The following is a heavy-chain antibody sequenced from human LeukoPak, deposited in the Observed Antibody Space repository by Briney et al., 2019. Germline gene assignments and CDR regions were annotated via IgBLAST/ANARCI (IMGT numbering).Heavy chain of an antibody. Sequence: PSKTLSLTCAVYGGSFSGYYWSWIRQPPGKGLEWVGEINHSGSTNYNPSLKSRVTISVDTSKSQFSLKLSSVTAADTAVYYCARGTQTYYDKAPVDYWGQGTLVTVSS. CDR1: GGSFSGYY. D-gene: IGHD3-22*01. J-gene: IGHJ4*02. CDR2: INHSGST. V-gene: IGHV4-34*01. CDR3: ARGTQTYYDKAPVDY.